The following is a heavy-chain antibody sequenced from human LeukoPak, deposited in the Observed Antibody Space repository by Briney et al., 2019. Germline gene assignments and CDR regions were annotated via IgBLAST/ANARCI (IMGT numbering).Heavy chain of an antibody. CDR2: IYYSGST. CDR1: GGSISSYY. J-gene: IGHJ6*02. CDR3: AGGYCSGGSCYSNYYYYGMDV. Sequence: SETLSLTCTVSGGSISSYYWSWIRQPPGKGLEWIGYIYYSGSTNYNPSLKSRVTISVDTSKNQFSLKLSSVTAADTAVYYCAGGYCSGGSCYSNYYYYGMDVWGQGTTVTVSS. V-gene: IGHV4-59*01. D-gene: IGHD2-15*01.